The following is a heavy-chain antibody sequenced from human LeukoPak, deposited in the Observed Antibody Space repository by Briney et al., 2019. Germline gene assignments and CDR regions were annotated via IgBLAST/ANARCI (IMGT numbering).Heavy chain of an antibody. CDR3: ARVVVPAAIVTGDWFDP. V-gene: IGHV1-2*02. CDR2: INPNSGGT. D-gene: IGHD2-2*02. J-gene: IGHJ5*02. CDR1: GYIFTGYY. Sequence: ASVKVSCKASGYIFTGYYMHWVRQAPGQGLEWMGWINPNSGGTNYAQKFQGRVTMTRDTSISTAYMELSRLRSDDTAVYYCARVVVPAAIVTGDWFDPWGQGTLVTVSS.